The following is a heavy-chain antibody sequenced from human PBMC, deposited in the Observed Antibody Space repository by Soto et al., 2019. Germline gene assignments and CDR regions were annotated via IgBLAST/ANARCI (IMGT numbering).Heavy chain of an antibody. CDR1: GYIFSNYE. CDR2: ISPNNGDT. Sequence: QVQLVQSGAEMKKPGASVKVSCKASGYIFSNYEISWVRQAPGQGLEWMGWISPNNGDTNYAQKFQGRVTMTTDTSTRTAYMEMRGLKSDDTATDYCARRHGTINSFGVVTEDDYWGQGTMVTVSS. V-gene: IGHV1-18*01. CDR3: ARRHGTINSFGVVTEDDY. J-gene: IGHJ4*02. D-gene: IGHD3-3*01.